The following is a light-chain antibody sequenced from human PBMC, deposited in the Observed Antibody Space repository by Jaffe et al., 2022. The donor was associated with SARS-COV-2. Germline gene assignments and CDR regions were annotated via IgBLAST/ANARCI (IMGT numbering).Light chain of an antibody. CDR2: EVS. CDR1: SSDVGGYNY. Sequence: QSALTQPASVSGSPGQSITISCTGTSSDVGGYNYVSWYQQHPGKAPKLMIYEVSNRPSGVSNRFSGSKSGNTASLTISGLQAEDEADYYCSSYTSTQEVVFGGGTKLTVL. V-gene: IGLV2-14*01. CDR3: SSYTSTQEVV. J-gene: IGLJ2*01.